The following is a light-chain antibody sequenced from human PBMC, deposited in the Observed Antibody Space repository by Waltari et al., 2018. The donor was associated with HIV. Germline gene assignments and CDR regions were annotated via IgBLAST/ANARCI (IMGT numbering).Light chain of an antibody. CDR3: LLSYTGDWV. J-gene: IGLJ3*02. CDR2: DTS. CDR1: TGAVTSGHY. V-gene: IGLV7-46*01. Sequence: QAVVTQEPSVTVSPGGTVTLTCGSSTGAVTSGHYPYWFQQKPGQAPRTLIFDTSNPHSGTPARFSCALRGGKAALTLSGAQPEDEAEYYCLLSYTGDWVFGGGTKLTVL.